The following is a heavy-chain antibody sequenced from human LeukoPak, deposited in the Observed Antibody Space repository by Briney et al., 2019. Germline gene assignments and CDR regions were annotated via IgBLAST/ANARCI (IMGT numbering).Heavy chain of an antibody. CDR1: GFTSSSYG. Sequence: PGGSLRLSCAASGFTSSSYGMHWVRQAPGKGLEWVAVISYDGSNKYYADSVKGRFTISRDNSKNTPYLQMNSLRAEDTAVYYCAKYDLSSSWTRTGLYHWGQGTLVTVSS. CDR3: AKYDLSSSWTRTGLYH. D-gene: IGHD6-13*01. CDR2: ISYDGSNK. V-gene: IGHV3-30*18. J-gene: IGHJ5*02.